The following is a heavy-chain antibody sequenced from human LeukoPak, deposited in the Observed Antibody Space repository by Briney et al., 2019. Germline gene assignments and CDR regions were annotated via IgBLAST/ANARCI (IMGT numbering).Heavy chain of an antibody. CDR3: ARDRATVSLVNYYYYMDV. D-gene: IGHD4-11*01. V-gene: IGHV3-53*01. Sequence: PGGSLRLSCAASGFTVSSNYMSWVRQAPGKGLEWVSVIYSGGSTYYADSVRGRFTISRDNSKNTLYLQMNSLRAEDTAVYYCARDRATVSLVNYYYYMDVWGKGTTVTVSS. J-gene: IGHJ6*03. CDR2: IYSGGST. CDR1: GFTVSSNY.